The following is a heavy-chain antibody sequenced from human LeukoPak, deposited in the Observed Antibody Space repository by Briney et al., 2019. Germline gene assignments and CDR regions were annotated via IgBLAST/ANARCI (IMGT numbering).Heavy chain of an antibody. V-gene: IGHV1-2*02. D-gene: IGHD4-23*01. J-gene: IGHJ5*02. CDR3: ARDYGGNSARGNWFDP. Sequence: GASVKVSCKASGYTFTGYYMHWVRQAPGQGLEWMGWINPNSGGTNYAQKFQGRVTMTRDTSISTAYMELSRLRSDDTAVYYCARDYGGNSARGNWFDPWGQGTLVTVSS. CDR1: GYTFTGYY. CDR2: INPNSGGT.